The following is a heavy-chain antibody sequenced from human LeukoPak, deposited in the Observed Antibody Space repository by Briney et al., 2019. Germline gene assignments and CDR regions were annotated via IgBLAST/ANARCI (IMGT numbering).Heavy chain of an antibody. CDR3: ARVRIDSSGYYYFDY. J-gene: IGHJ4*02. CDR2: INWNGGST. V-gene: IGHV3-20*04. Sequence: GGSLRLSCSGSGIIFSNHAMTWVRQAPGKGLEWVSGINWNGGSTGCADSVKGRFTISRDNAKNSLYLQMNSLRAEDTAVYYCARVRIDSSGYYYFDYWGQGTLVTVSS. D-gene: IGHD3-22*01. CDR1: GIIFSNHA.